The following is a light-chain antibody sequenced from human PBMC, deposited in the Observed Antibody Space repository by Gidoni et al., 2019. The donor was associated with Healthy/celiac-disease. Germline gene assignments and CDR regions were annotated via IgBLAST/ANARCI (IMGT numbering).Light chain of an antibody. V-gene: IGLV3-1*01. CDR1: KLGDKY. Sequence: SYELTQPPSVSVSPGQTASITCSGDKLGDKYTCWYQQKPGQSPVLVIYQDRKRPSGIPERFSGSNSGNTATLTISGTQPMDEADYSCQAWDSGTVVFGGGTKLTVL. CDR3: QAWDSGTVV. CDR2: QDR. J-gene: IGLJ2*01.